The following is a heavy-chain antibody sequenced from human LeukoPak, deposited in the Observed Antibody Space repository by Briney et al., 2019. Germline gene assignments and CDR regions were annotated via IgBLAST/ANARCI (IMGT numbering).Heavy chain of an antibody. CDR2: IYYSGST. V-gene: IGHV4-59*01. CDR3: ARDFRYAMDV. Sequence: SSETLSLTCTVSGGSISSYYWSWIRQPPGKGLEWIGYIYYSGSTNYNPSLKSRVTISVDTSKNQFSLKLSSVTAADTAVYYCARDFRYAMDVWGQGTTVTVSS. CDR1: GGSISSYY. J-gene: IGHJ6*02.